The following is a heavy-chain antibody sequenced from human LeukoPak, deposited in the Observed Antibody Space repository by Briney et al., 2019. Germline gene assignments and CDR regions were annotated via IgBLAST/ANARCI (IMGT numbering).Heavy chain of an antibody. Sequence: NPSETLSLTCTVSGGSISSSSYYWGRIREPRGKGLEWIGSIYYSGSTYYNPSLKSRVTISVHTSKNHFSLKLSSVTAADTAVYYCARPPHIAARARGDAFDIWGQGTMVTVSS. CDR2: IYYSGST. CDR1: GGSISSSSYY. V-gene: IGHV4-39*02. CDR3: ARPPHIAARARGDAFDI. J-gene: IGHJ3*02. D-gene: IGHD6-6*01.